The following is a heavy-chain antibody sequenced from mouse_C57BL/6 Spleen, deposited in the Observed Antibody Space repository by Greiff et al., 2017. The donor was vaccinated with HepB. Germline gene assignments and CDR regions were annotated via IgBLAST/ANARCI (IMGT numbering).Heavy chain of an antibody. CDR1: GYSITSGYY. CDR3: ARDGDGYYFDY. V-gene: IGHV3-6*01. Sequence: EVKLMESGPGLVKPSQSLSLTCSVTGYSITSGYYWNWIRQFPGNKLEWMGYISYDGSNNYNPSLKNRSSITRDTSKNQFFLKLNSVTTEDTATYYCARDGDGYYFDYWGQGTTLTVSS. CDR2: ISYDGSN. J-gene: IGHJ2*01. D-gene: IGHD2-3*01.